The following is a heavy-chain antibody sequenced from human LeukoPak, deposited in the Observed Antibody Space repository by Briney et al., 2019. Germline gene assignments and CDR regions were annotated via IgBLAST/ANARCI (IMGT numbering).Heavy chain of an antibody. CDR1: GGTFSSYA. V-gene: IGHV1-2*02. J-gene: IGHJ4*02. CDR2: INPNSGGT. Sequence: ASVKVSCKASGGTFSSYAITWVRQAPGQGLEWMGWINPNSGGTNYAQKFQGRVTMTRDTSISTAYMELSRLRSDDTAVYYCATGRYYYDSSGYSTYFDYWGQGTLVTVSS. D-gene: IGHD3-22*01. CDR3: ATGRYYYDSSGYSTYFDY.